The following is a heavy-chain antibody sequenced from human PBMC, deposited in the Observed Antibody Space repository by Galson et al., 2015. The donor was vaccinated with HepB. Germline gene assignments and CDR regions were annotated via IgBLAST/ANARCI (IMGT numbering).Heavy chain of an antibody. V-gene: IGHV5-10-1*01. CDR3: ARRVVVVPAPDNYYYYYYMDV. CDR1: GYSFTSYW. J-gene: IGHJ6*03. D-gene: IGHD2-2*01. Sequence: QSGAEVKKPGESLRISCKGSGYSFTSYWISWVRQMPGKGLGWMGRIDPSDSYTNYSPSFQGHVTISADKSISTAYLQWSSLKASDTAMYYCARRVVVVPAPDNYYYYYYMDVWGKGTTVTVSS. CDR2: IDPSDSYT.